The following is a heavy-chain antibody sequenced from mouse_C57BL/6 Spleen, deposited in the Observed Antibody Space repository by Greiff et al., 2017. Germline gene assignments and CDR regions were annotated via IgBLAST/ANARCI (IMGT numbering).Heavy chain of an antibody. D-gene: IGHD1-1*01. Sequence: EVKLQESGAELVRPGASVKLSCTASGFNIKDYYMHWVKQRPEQGLEWIGRIDPEDGDTEYAPKFQGKATMTADTSSNTAYLQLSSLTSEDTAVYYCTTGTTVVVRGGYFDVWGTGTTVTVSS. V-gene: IGHV14-1*01. CDR1: GFNIKDYY. CDR3: TTGTTVVVRGGYFDV. CDR2: IDPEDGDT. J-gene: IGHJ1*03.